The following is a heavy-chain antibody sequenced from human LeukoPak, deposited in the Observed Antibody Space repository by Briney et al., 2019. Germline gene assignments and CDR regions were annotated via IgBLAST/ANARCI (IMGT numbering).Heavy chain of an antibody. CDR1: GYTFTSYD. J-gene: IGHJ4*02. Sequence: GASVKVSCKASGYTFTSYDINWVRQATGQGLEWMGWMNPNSGNTGYAQKFQGRVTMTRNTSISTAYMELSSLRSKDTAVYYCARGRRSRENRYYFDYWGQGTLVTVSS. CDR3: ARGRRSRENRYYFDY. D-gene: IGHD1-26*01. CDR2: MNPNSGNT. V-gene: IGHV1-8*01.